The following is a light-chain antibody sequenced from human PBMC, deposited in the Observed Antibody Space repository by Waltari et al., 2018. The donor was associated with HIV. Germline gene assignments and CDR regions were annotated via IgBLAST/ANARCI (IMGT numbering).Light chain of an antibody. J-gene: IGLJ3*02. CDR3: QSADSSDTYSWV. V-gene: IGLV3-25*03. Sequence: SYELTQPPSVSVSPGQTARITCSGDALPKQYAYWYQQKPGQAPVRVIYKDSERHSGIPERFSGSSSGTTVTLTISGVQAEDEADYYCQSADSSDTYSWVFGGGTKLTVL. CDR1: ALPKQY. CDR2: KDS.